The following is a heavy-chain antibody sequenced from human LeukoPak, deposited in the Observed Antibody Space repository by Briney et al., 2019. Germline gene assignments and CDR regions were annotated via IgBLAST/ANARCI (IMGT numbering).Heavy chain of an antibody. Sequence: ASVKVSCKASGYTFTSYGISWVRQAPGQGLEWMGWISAYNGNTNYAQKLQGRVTMTTDTSTSTAYMELRSLRSDDTAVYYCVRSLSIAVAGAFDYWGQGTLVTVSS. V-gene: IGHV1-18*01. D-gene: IGHD6-19*01. CDR1: GYTFTSYG. J-gene: IGHJ4*02. CDR3: VRSLSIAVAGAFDY. CDR2: ISAYNGNT.